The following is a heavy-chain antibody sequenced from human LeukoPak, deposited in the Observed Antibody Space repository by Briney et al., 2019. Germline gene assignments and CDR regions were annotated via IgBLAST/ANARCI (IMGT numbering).Heavy chain of an antibody. CDR1: GGSISSNTYF. J-gene: IGHJ5*02. CDR3: ATSDTVSTYNWFDP. CDR2: IRYSGST. V-gene: IGHV4-39*01. D-gene: IGHD5/OR15-5a*01. Sequence: WETLSFTCNVSGGSISSNTYFWGWIRRPPGKGLEWIGSIRYSGSTYYNPSLKSRVTISVDTSKNQFSLNLSSLTAADTAVYYCATSDTVSTYNWFDPWGQGTLVTVS.